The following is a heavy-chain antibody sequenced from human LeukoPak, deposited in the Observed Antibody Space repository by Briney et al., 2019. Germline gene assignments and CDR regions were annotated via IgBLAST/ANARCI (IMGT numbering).Heavy chain of an antibody. D-gene: IGHD3-10*01. CDR2: IAESGST. J-gene: IGHJ5*02. CDR1: GGSISSGGYY. CDR3: ARVDYYPSGTYINWFDP. V-gene: IGHV4-31*03. Sequence: SETLSLTCSVSGGSISSGGYYWSWIRQHPGKGLEWIGHIAESGSTYYSPSLKSRVTISVDTSKNQFSLKLSSVTAADTAVYYCARVDYYPSGTYINWFDPWGQGTQVTVSS.